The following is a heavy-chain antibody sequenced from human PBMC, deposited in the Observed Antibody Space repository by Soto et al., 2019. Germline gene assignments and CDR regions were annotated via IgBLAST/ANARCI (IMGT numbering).Heavy chain of an antibody. Sequence: ASLKVSCKVSGYTLTELSMHWVRQAPGKGLEWMGGFDPEDGETIYAQKFQGRVTMTEDTSTGTAYMELSSLRSEDTAVYYCAADPYYGSGSYGDPWGQGTLVTVSS. J-gene: IGHJ5*02. D-gene: IGHD3-10*01. CDR1: GYTLTELS. CDR2: FDPEDGET. CDR3: AADPYYGSGSYGDP. V-gene: IGHV1-24*01.